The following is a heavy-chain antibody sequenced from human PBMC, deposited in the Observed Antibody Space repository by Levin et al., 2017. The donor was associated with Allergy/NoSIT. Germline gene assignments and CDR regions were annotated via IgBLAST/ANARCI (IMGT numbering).Heavy chain of an antibody. CDR2: IWYDGSNK. J-gene: IGHJ6*02. Sequence: PGGSLRLSCAASGFTFSSSGMHWVRQAPGKGLEWVAVIWYDGSNKYYADSVKGRFTISRDNSKNTLYLQMNSLRAEDTAVYYCARDPAGQQLESRNGVYYYYGMDVWGQGTTVTVSS. CDR1: GFTFSSSG. V-gene: IGHV3-33*01. CDR3: ARDPAGQQLESRNGVYYYYGMDV. D-gene: IGHD6-13*01.